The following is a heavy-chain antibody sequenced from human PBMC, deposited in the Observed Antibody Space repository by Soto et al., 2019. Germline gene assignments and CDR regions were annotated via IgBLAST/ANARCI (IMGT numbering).Heavy chain of an antibody. CDR2: INPDGSTK. V-gene: IGHV3-7*01. CDR3: ASLLGAVTTLEY. CDR1: GFTLISHW. J-gene: IGHJ4*02. Sequence: PGGSLRLSCAPSGFTLISHWMIWVLHAPGKRLEWVASINPDGSTKYYVDSVNGRFTISRDNSKNSLYLEMNSLRAEDTAVYYCASLLGAVTTLEYWGQGSLVTVSS. D-gene: IGHD1-1*01.